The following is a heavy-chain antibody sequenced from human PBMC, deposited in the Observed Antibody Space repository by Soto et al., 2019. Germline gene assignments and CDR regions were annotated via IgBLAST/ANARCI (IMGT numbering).Heavy chain of an antibody. CDR3: ARPRNYYDSRPRAFDI. Sequence: GASVKVSCKASGGGNLRDYRTTWVRRAPGQGLEWMGGIIPKLGSTNYAQKFQGRVTMTTDTSTNTAYMELRSLRSDDTAVYYCARPRNYYDSRPRAFDIWGQGTMVTVSS. CDR1: GGGNLRDYR. CDR2: IIPKLGST. J-gene: IGHJ3*02. D-gene: IGHD3-22*01. V-gene: IGHV1-18*04.